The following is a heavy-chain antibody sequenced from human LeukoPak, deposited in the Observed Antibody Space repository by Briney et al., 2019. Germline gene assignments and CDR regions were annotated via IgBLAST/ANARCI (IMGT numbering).Heavy chain of an antibody. J-gene: IGHJ4*02. Sequence: SETLSLTCTVSGGAISTYYWSWIRQPPGKGLEWIGYIYYTGSTNYNPSLKSRVTISVDTSKNQFSLKLSSVTAADTAVYYCARQQLSQLYYFDNWGQGTLVTVSS. CDR3: ARQQLSQLYYFDN. V-gene: IGHV4-59*01. CDR1: GGAISTYY. CDR2: IYYTGST. D-gene: IGHD6-13*01.